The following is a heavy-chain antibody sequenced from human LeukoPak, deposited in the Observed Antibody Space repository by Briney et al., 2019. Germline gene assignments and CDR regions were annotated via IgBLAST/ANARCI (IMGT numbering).Heavy chain of an antibody. CDR2: MNPNSGNT. D-gene: IGHD3-10*01. CDR3: ARGWFGQLLQDY. J-gene: IGHJ4*02. CDR1: GYTFTSYD. Sequence: ASVKLSCKASGYTFTSYDINWVRQATGQGPEWLGWMNPNSGNTGYARQFQGRVTMTRTTSTSTAYMELSSLRSDDTAVYYCARGWFGQLLQDYWGQGTLVTVSS. V-gene: IGHV1-8*01.